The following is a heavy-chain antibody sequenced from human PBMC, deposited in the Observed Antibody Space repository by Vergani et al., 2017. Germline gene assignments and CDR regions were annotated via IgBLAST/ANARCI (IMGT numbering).Heavy chain of an antibody. CDR1: GFTFNRYG. J-gene: IGHJ4*02. D-gene: IGHD2-15*01. CDR2: VLFDGSNE. V-gene: IGHV3-30*02. Sequence: QVQLVQSGGGVVQPGGSLRLSCVASGFTFNRYGMQWVRQAPGKGLEWVAYVLFDGSNEYYADSVKGRFIISRDNSNDALSLQMNSLSTDGTAVYYCARYRADCHEGSCALWGQGSVVTVAS. CDR3: ARYRADCHEGSCAL.